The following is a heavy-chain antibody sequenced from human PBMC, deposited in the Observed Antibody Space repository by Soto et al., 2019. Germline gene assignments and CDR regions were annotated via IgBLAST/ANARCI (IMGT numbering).Heavy chain of an antibody. CDR2: IIPILGIA. Sequence: SVKVSCKASGGTFSSYTISWVRQAPGQGLEWMGRIIPILGIANYAQKFQGRVTITADKSTSTAYMELSSLRSEDTAVYYCARDVTESQPHNWFDPWGQGTLVTVSS. J-gene: IGHJ5*02. D-gene: IGHD4-4*01. CDR1: GGTFSSYT. CDR3: ARDVTESQPHNWFDP. V-gene: IGHV1-69*04.